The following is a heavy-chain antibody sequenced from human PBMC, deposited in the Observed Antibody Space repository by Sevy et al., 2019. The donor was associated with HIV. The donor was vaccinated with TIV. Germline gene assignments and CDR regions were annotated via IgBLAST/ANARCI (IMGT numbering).Heavy chain of an antibody. Sequence: ASVKVSCKASGYSFTGYYMNWVRQAPGQGLEWMGWINPNTSDTTYSEKFEGRVTMTRDSSLSTAYLELRGLRSDDTAVYYCARDLLAVTSIPSDAFDIWGQWTLVTVSS. V-gene: IGHV1-2*02. CDR1: GYSFTGYY. J-gene: IGHJ3*02. D-gene: IGHD2-21*02. CDR3: ARDLLAVTSIPSDAFDI. CDR2: INPNTSDT.